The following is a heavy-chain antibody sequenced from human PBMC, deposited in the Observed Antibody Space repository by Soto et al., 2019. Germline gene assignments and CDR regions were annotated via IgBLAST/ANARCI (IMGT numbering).Heavy chain of an antibody. D-gene: IGHD3-10*01. Sequence: QVQLVESGGGVVQPGRSLTLSCAASGFTFSSYGIHWVRQAPGKGLEWVAVIWYDGRNKYYADSVKGRFTISRDNSKNALYLQMNSLRAEDTAGYYCARDLFWFGDLKGVFDIWGQGTMVSVSS. CDR3: ARDLFWFGDLKGVFDI. CDR1: GFTFSSYG. V-gene: IGHV3-33*01. CDR2: IWYDGRNK. J-gene: IGHJ3*02.